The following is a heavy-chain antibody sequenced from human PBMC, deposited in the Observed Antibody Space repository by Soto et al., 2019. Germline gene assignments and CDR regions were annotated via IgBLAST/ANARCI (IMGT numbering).Heavy chain of an antibody. V-gene: IGHV1-69*02. J-gene: IGHJ6*02. Sequence: SVKVSCKASGGTFSSYTISWVRQAPGQGLEWMGRIIPILGIANYAQKFQGRVTITADKSTSTAYMELSSLRSEDTAVYYCASGVVVVPAAMLTYYYYGMDVWGQGTTVTVSS. CDR2: IIPILGIA. D-gene: IGHD2-2*01. CDR1: GGTFSSYT. CDR3: ASGVVVVPAAMLTYYYYGMDV.